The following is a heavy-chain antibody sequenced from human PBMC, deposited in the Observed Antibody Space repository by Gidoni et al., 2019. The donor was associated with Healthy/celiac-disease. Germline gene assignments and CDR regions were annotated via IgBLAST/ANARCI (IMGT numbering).Heavy chain of an antibody. J-gene: IGHJ6*02. D-gene: IGHD3-9*01. Sequence: QVQLQESGPGLVKPSQTLSLTCTVSGGSISSGSYYWSWIRQPAGKGLEWIERIYTSGSTNYNPSLKSRVTISVDTSKNQFSLKLSPVTAADTAVYYCAREVHYDILTGYYKNGMDVWGQGTTVTVSS. V-gene: IGHV4-61*02. CDR2: IYTSGST. CDR3: AREVHYDILTGYYKNGMDV. CDR1: GGSISSGSYY.